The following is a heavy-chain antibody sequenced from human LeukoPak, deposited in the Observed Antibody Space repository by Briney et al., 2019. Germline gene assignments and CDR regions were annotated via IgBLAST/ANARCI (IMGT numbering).Heavy chain of an antibody. CDR2: IKQDGSEK. D-gene: IGHD6-19*01. CDR1: GFTFGSYW. CDR3: ARDRLAGINWFDP. J-gene: IGHJ5*02. Sequence: GGSLRLSCAASGFTFGSYWMSWVRQAPGKGLEWVANIKQDGSEKYYVDSVEGRFTISRDNAKNSLHLQMNSLRAEDTAVYYCARDRLAGINWFDPWGQGTLVTVSS. V-gene: IGHV3-7*01.